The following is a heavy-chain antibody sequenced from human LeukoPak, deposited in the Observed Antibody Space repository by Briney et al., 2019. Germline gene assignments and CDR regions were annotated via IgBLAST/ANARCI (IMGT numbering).Heavy chain of an antibody. Sequence: GESLKISCKGSGYSFTSYWIGWVRQMPGKGLEWMGIIYHGDSDTRYSPSFQGQVTISADKSISTAYLQWSSLKASDTAMYYCARHENEGYCSSTSCYPLDYWGQGTLVTVSS. V-gene: IGHV5-51*01. J-gene: IGHJ4*02. CDR3: ARHENEGYCSSTSCYPLDY. D-gene: IGHD2-2*01. CDR2: IYHGDSDT. CDR1: GYSFTSYW.